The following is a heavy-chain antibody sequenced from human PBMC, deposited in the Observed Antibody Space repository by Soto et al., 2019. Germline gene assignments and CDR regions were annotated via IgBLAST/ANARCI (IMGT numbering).Heavy chain of an antibody. V-gene: IGHV1-2*02. CDR2: INPNNGGT. CDR1: GYFFTSYY. J-gene: IGHJ4*02. D-gene: IGHD1-26*01. Sequence: ASVKVSCKTSGYFFTSYYIHWVRQAPGQGLEWMGWINPNNGGTNSAQKFQGRVTMTSDKSINTAYMEITSLRSDDTALYYCASEATYRGRSFSLRLWGQATLFTVAS. CDR3: ASEATYRGRSFSLRL.